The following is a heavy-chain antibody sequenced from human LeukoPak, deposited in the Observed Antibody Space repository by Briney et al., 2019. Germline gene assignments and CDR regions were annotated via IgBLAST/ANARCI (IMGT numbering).Heavy chain of an antibody. V-gene: IGHV3-21*01. D-gene: IGHD3-3*01. Sequence: GGSLRVSCAASGFTFCGFSMNWVRQGPGQGLEWVLSISSSSSYIYYADSVKGRCTISRDNAKNSLYLQMNNLTAEYTAVYYCESGYYSGWLDYWGQGTLVTVSS. CDR3: ESGYYSGWLDY. CDR1: GFTFCGFS. J-gene: IGHJ4*02. CDR2: ISSSSSYI.